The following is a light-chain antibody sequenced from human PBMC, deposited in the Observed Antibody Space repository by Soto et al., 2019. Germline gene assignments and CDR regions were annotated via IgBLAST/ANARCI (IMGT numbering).Light chain of an antibody. CDR1: SNDVGRYNL. Sequence: QSALTQPASVSGSPGQSITISCTGTSNDVGRYNLVSWYQHHPGKAPKLIIYEATKRPSGVSDRFSGSKSGNTASLTISGLQAADEADYFCCSYAGTTPLLFGGGTKLTVL. V-gene: IGLV2-23*01. CDR2: EAT. CDR3: CSYAGTTPLL. J-gene: IGLJ2*01.